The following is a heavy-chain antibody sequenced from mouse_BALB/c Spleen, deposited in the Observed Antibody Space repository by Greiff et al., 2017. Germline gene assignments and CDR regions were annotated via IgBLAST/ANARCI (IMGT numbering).Heavy chain of an antibody. Sequence: EVMLVESGGGLVKPGGSLKLSCAASGFTFSSYAMSWVRQTPEKRLEWVASISSGGSTYYPDSVKGRFTISRDNARNILYLQMSSLRSEDTAMYYCARIHYGNYAYAMDYWGQGTSVTVSS. V-gene: IGHV5-6-5*01. J-gene: IGHJ4*01. D-gene: IGHD2-1*01. CDR2: ISSGGST. CDR3: ARIHYGNYAYAMDY. CDR1: GFTFSSYA.